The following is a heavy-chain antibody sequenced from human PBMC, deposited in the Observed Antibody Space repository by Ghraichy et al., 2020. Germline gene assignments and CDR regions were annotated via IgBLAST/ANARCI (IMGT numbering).Heavy chain of an antibody. CDR3: ASTRDQEMVYEPYYYRGMDV. Sequence: GESLNISCAASGFTFSSYWMSWVRQAPGKGLEWVANIKQDGTEKYYVDSVKGRFTISRDNAKNSLYLQMNSLRAEDTAVYYCASTRDQEMVYEPYYYRGMDVWGQGTMVTVSS. CDR2: IKQDGTEK. CDR1: GFTFSSYW. V-gene: IGHV3-7*01. D-gene: IGHD2-8*01. J-gene: IGHJ6*02.